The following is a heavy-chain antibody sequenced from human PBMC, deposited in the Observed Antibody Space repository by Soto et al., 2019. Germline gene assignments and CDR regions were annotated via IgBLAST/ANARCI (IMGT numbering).Heavy chain of an antibody. CDR3: ARDESVVVPAAMYDAFEI. J-gene: IGHJ3*02. CDR1: GFTFSSYG. V-gene: IGHV3-33*01. CDR2: IRYDGSNK. Sequence: GGSLRLSCAASGFTFSSYGMHWVRQAPGKGLEWVAVIRYDGSNKYYADSVKGRFTISRDNSKNTLYLQMNSLRAEDTAVYYCARDESVVVPAAMYDAFEIWGQGTMVPVAS. D-gene: IGHD2-2*01.